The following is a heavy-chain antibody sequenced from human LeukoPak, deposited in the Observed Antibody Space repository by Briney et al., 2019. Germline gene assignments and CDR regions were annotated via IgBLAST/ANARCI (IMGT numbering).Heavy chain of an antibody. J-gene: IGHJ6*02. CDR3: AREEYYYDSSGYYYYYGMDV. Sequence: GGSLRLSCVASGFTFSSYAMHWVRQAPGKGLEWVAVISYDGSNKYYADSVKGQFTISRDNSKNTLYLQMNSLRAEDTAVYYCAREEYYYDSSGYYYYYGMDVWGQGTTVTVSS. CDR2: ISYDGSNK. V-gene: IGHV3-30-3*01. D-gene: IGHD3-22*01. CDR1: GFTFSSYA.